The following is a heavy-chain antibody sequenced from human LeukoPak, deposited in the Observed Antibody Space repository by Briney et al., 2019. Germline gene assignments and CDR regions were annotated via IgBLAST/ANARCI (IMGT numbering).Heavy chain of an antibody. CDR1: GYTFTSYG. D-gene: IGHD3-3*01. J-gene: IGHJ4*02. V-gene: IGHV1-18*01. CDR2: ISAYNGNT. CDR3: ARGSPFFGVVIIPFDY. Sequence: GASVKVSCKASGYTFTSYGISWVRQAPGQGLEWIGWISAYNGNTNYAQKLQRRVTMTTDTSTSTAYMELRSLRSDDTAVYYCARGSPFFGVVIIPFDYWGQGTLVTVSS.